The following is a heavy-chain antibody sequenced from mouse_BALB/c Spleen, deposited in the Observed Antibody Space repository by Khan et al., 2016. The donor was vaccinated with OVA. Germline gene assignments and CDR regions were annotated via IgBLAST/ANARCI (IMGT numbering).Heavy chain of an antibody. CDR1: GFTFSSYG. Sequence: EVELVESGGGLVQPGGSRKLSCAASGFTFSSYGMHWVRQAPEKGLEWVAYISGDSTTIYYADTVKGRFTISRDNPKNTLFLQMTSLISEDAAMYCGATSKYYEYYVDYWGPGTTLTVSS. V-gene: IGHV5-17*02. CDR3: ATSKYYEYYVDY. J-gene: IGHJ2*01. CDR2: ISGDSTTI. D-gene: IGHD1-1*01.